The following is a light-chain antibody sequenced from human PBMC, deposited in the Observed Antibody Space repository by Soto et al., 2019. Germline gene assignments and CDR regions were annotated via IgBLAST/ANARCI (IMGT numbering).Light chain of an antibody. CDR1: SSDVGNYNL. CDR2: EGS. V-gene: IGLV2-23*01. CDR3: CSYAGSRSYV. Sequence: QSALTQPPSASGSPGQSVTISCTGTSSDVGNYNLVSWYQQHPGKAPKLMIYEGSKRPSGVSNRFSGSKSGNTASLTISGLQAEDEADYYCCSYAGSRSYVFGTGTKLTVL. J-gene: IGLJ1*01.